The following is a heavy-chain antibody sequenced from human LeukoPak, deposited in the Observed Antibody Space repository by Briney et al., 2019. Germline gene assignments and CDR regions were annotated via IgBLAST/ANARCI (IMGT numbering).Heavy chain of an antibody. D-gene: IGHD2-21*01. Sequence: GGSLRLSCAASGFTFSSYAMTWVRQAPGKGLEWVSVISDSGGSTYYADSVKGRFTISRDNSKNTLFLRMNSLRVEDTAIYYCAKEGHVDWNNWFDPWGQGTLVTVSS. CDR3: AKEGHVDWNNWFDP. CDR1: GFTFSSYA. CDR2: ISDSGGST. V-gene: IGHV3-23*01. J-gene: IGHJ5*02.